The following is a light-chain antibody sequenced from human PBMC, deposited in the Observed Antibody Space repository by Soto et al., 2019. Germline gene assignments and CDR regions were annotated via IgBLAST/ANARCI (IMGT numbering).Light chain of an antibody. CDR3: SAWDDSLKGYV. CDR1: SSNIGSNT. J-gene: IGLJ1*01. V-gene: IGLV1-44*01. Sequence: QSVLTQPPSASGTPGQRVTISCSGSSSNIGSNTANWYQQLPGTAPKLLIHSNNQRPSGVPDRFSGSESGTSASLAISGLQSEDEADYYCSAWDDSLKGYVFGTGTKLTVL. CDR2: SNN.